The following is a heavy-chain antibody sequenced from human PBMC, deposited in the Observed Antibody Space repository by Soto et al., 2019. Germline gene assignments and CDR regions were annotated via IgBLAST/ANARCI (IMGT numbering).Heavy chain of an antibody. J-gene: IGHJ4*02. CDR1: GYTFTSYA. V-gene: IGHV1-3*01. D-gene: IGHD5-18*01. CDR2: INAGNGNT. CDR3: ATYRGYSYGLDYFDY. Sequence: ASVKVSCKASGYTFTSYAMHWVRQAPGQRLEWMGWINAGNGNTKYSQKFQGRVTITRDTSASTAYMELSSLRSEDTAVYYCATYRGYSYGLDYFDYWGQGTLVTVSS.